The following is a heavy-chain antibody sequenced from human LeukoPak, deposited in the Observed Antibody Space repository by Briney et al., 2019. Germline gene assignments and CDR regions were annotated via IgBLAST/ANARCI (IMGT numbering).Heavy chain of an antibody. V-gene: IGHV3-23*01. CDR1: GFTFSSYG. D-gene: IGHD2-15*01. J-gene: IGHJ6*03. CDR3: AKNGDRGAYCSGGSCYPYYYYNMDV. Sequence: GGSLRLSCAASGFTFSSYGMSWVRQAPGKGLEWVSAISGSGGSTYYADSVKGRFTISRDNSKNTLYLQMNSLRAEDTAIYYCAKNGDRGAYCSGGSCYPYYYYNMDVWGKGTTVTISS. CDR2: ISGSGGST.